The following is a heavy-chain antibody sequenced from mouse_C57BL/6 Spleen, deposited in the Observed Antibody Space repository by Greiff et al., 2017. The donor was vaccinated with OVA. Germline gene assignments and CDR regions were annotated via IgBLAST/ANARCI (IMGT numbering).Heavy chain of an antibody. CDR1: GYTFTSYW. CDR2: IHPNSGST. J-gene: IGHJ3*01. CDR3: ARSGDSSGYPTWFAY. V-gene: IGHV1-64*01. D-gene: IGHD3-2*02. Sequence: QVQLKQSGAELVKPGASVKLSCKASGYTFTSYWMHWVKQRPGQGLEWIGMIHPNSGSTNYNEKFKSKATLTVDKSSSTAYMQLSSLTSEDSAVYYCARSGDSSGYPTWFAYWGQGTLVTVSA.